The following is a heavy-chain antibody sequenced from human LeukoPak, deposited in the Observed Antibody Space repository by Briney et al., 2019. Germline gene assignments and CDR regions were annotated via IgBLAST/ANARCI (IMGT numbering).Heavy chain of an antibody. CDR3: ARGRYYYDSSGYYYRD. Sequence: SETLSLTCAVYGGSFSGYYWSWIRQPPGKGLEWIGEINHSGSTNYNPSLKSRVTISVDTSKNQFSLKLSSVTAAGTAVYYCARGRYYYDSSGYYYRDWGQGTLVTVSS. V-gene: IGHV4-34*01. CDR2: INHSGST. D-gene: IGHD3-22*01. CDR1: GGSFSGYY. J-gene: IGHJ4*02.